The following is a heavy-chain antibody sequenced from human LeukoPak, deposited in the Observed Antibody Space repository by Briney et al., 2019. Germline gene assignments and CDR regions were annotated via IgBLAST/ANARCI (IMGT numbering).Heavy chain of an antibody. Sequence: RGESLKISCKGSGYSFTSYWIGWVRQMPGKGLEWMRIIYPGDSDTRYSPSFQGQVTISADKSISTAYLQWSSLKASDTAMYYCARYPEDIVVVPAAIPSYGMDVWGQGTTVTVSS. CDR2: IYPGDSDT. CDR3: ARYPEDIVVVPAAIPSYGMDV. J-gene: IGHJ6*02. D-gene: IGHD2-2*01. CDR1: GYSFTSYW. V-gene: IGHV5-51*01.